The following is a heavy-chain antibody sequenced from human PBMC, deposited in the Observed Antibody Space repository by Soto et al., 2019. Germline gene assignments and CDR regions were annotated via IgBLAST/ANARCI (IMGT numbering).Heavy chain of an antibody. CDR3: VRQGIDYLHGLVDV. Sequence: QVQLQQSGPRLVKPSETLSLTCTVSSGPDRSHNWGWIRQPPGRGLEWIGYVYYTGDTAYNPSLRGRVTISANTSTNDISLTLKSVTAADTAVCYCVRQGIDYLHGLVDVWGQGTTVSVSS. CDR2: VYYTGDT. CDR1: SGPDRSHN. V-gene: IGHV4-59*08. J-gene: IGHJ6*02. D-gene: IGHD4-17*01.